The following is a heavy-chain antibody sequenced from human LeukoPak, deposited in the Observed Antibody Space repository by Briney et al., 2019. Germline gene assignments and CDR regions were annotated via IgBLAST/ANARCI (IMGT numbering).Heavy chain of an antibody. D-gene: IGHD5-12*01. CDR2: ISYDGSNK. J-gene: IGHJ4*02. CDR3: AKNGPVWDIMATTHYFDY. Sequence: PGGSLRLSCAASGFTFSSYAMHWVRQAPGKGLEWVAVISYDGSNKYYADSVKGRFTISRDNSKNTLYLQMNSLRTDDTAVYYCAKNGPVWDIMATTHYFDYWGQGTLVTVSS. V-gene: IGHV3-30*04. CDR1: GFTFSSYA.